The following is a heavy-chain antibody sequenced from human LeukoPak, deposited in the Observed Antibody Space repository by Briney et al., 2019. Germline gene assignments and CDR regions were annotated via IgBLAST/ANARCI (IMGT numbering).Heavy chain of an antibody. V-gene: IGHV4-4*07. Sequence: SETLSLTCTVSGGSISSYYWSWIRQPAGKGLEWIGRIYTSGSTNYNPSLKSRVTMSVDTSKNQFSLKVRSVTAADTAVYYCAREGGDSSGWYGGYYFDYWAREPWSPSPQ. J-gene: IGHJ4*02. CDR2: IYTSGST. D-gene: IGHD6-19*01. CDR1: GGSISSYY. CDR3: AREGGDSSGWYGGYYFDY.